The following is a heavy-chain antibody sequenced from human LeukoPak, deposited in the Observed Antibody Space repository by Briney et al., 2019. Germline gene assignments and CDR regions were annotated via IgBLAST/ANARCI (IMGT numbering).Heavy chain of an antibody. CDR3: ARAAVVVVAATPYYYYMDV. D-gene: IGHD2-15*01. CDR2: INPNSGGT. CDR1: GYTFTGYY. Sequence: GASVKVSCKASGYTFTGYYMHWVRQAPGQGLEWMGWINPNSGGTNYAQKFQGRVTMTRDTSISTAYMELSRLRSDDTAVYYCARAAVVVVAATPYYYYMDVWGKGTTVTVSS. J-gene: IGHJ6*03. V-gene: IGHV1-2*02.